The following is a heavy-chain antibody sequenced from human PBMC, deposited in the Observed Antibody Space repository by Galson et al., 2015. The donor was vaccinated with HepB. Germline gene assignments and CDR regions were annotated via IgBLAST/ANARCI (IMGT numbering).Heavy chain of an antibody. Sequence: SLRLSCAASGFTFSSYAMSWVRQAPGKGLEWDSAISGSGGSTYYADSVKGRFTISRDNSKNTLYLQMNSLRAEDTAVYYCAKRGPPHYYGSGSLDYWGQGTLVTVSS. CDR3: AKRGPPHYYGSGSLDY. V-gene: IGHV3-23*01. CDR2: ISGSGGST. J-gene: IGHJ4*02. CDR1: GFTFSSYA. D-gene: IGHD3-10*01.